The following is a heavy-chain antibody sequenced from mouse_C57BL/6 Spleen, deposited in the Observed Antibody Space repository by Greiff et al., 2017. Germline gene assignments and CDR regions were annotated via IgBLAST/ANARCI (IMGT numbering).Heavy chain of an antibody. Sequence: VQLQQSGPELVKPGASVKISCKASGYSFTGYYMNWVKQSPEKSLEWIGEINPSPGGTTYNQKFKAKATLTVDKSSSTAYMPLKSLTSEDSAVYDCAENYYGSSPSWYFDVWGTGTTVTVSA. CDR2: INPSPGGT. CDR1: GYSFTGYY. D-gene: IGHD1-1*01. V-gene: IGHV1-42*01. CDR3: AENYYGSSPSWYFDV. J-gene: IGHJ1*03.